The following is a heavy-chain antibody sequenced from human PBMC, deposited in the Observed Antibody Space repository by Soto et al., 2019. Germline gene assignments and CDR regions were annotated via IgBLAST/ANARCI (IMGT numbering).Heavy chain of an antibody. D-gene: IGHD3-3*01. CDR2: IYYSGST. CDR1: GGSISSYY. V-gene: IGHV4-59*08. CDR3: ARHYPLAYYDFWSGYSPLDY. J-gene: IGHJ4*02. Sequence: PSETLSLTCTVSGGSISSYYWSWIRQPPGKGLEWIGYIYYSGSTNYNPSLKSRVTISVDTSKNQFSLKLSSVTAADTAVYYCARHYPLAYYDFWSGYSPLDYWGQGTLVTVSS.